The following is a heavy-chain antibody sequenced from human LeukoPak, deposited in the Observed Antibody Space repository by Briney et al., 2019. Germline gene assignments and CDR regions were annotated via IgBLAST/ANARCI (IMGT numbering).Heavy chain of an antibody. CDR1: GFTFSSYS. CDR2: ITSNGGST. V-gene: IGHV3-64*01. D-gene: IGHD6-19*01. CDR3: ARGSVSTGYGSGWYDY. Sequence: AGGSLRLSCAASGFTFSSYSMNWVRQAPGKGLEYVSAITSNGGSTYYANSVKGRFTISRDNSKNTLYLQMGSLRAEDMAVYYCARGSVSTGYGSGWYDYWGQGTLVTVSS. J-gene: IGHJ4*02.